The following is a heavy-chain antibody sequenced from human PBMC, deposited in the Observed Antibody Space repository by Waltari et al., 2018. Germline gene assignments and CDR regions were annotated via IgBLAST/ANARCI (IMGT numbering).Heavy chain of an antibody. D-gene: IGHD2-21*01. CDR2: MSGGGRSI. CDR3: AKSPRVAVIAADKFNWFDP. CDR1: GFTFSSYV. Sequence: EVQLLESGGGLVQPGGSLRLSCAASGFTFSSYVMSWVRQAPGKGLEWVSGMSGGGRSIYYADSVKGRFTISRDNSKNTLYLQMNSLRAEDTALYYCAKSPRVAVIAADKFNWFDPWGQGTLVTVSS. J-gene: IGHJ5*02. V-gene: IGHV3-23*01.